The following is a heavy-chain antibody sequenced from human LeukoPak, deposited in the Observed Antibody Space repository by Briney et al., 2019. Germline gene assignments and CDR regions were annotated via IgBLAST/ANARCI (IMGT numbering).Heavy chain of an antibody. V-gene: IGHV4-34*01. CDR2: INHSGST. J-gene: IGHJ5*02. CDR1: GGSFSGYY. Sequence: SETLSLTCAVYGGSFSGYYWSWIRQPPGKGLEWIGEINHSGSTNYNPSLKSRVTISVDTSKNQFSLKLSSVPAADTAVYYCARGSGDDFWSGDMGLWWFDPWGQGTLVTVSS. D-gene: IGHD3-3*01. CDR3: ARGSGDDFWSGDMGLWWFDP.